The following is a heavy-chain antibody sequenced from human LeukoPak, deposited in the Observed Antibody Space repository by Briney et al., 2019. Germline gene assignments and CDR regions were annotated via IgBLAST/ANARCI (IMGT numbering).Heavy chain of an antibody. D-gene: IGHD3-22*01. V-gene: IGHV4-39*07. CDR1: GGSISSSSYY. Sequence: SETLSLTCTVSGGSISSSSYYWGWIRQPPGKGLEWIGSIYYSGSTYYNPSLKSRVTISVDTSKNQLSLKLNSVTAADTAVYYCARDSGGPYDSSGFDYWGQGTLVTVSS. CDR2: IYYSGST. J-gene: IGHJ4*02. CDR3: ARDSGGPYDSSGFDY.